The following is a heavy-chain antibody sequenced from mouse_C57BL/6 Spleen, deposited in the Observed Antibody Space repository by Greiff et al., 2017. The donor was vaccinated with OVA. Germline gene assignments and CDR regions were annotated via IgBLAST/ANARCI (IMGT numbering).Heavy chain of an antibody. Sequence: EVKLVESGGGLVKPGGSLKLSCAASGFTFSSYAMSWVRQTPEKRLEWVATISDGGSYTYYPDNVKGRFTISRDNAKNNLYLQMSHLKSEDTAMYYCARDRGGYSNYFDYWGQGTTLTVSS. CDR3: ARDRGGYSNYFDY. CDR1: GFTFSSYA. J-gene: IGHJ2*01. V-gene: IGHV5-4*01. D-gene: IGHD2-5*01. CDR2: ISDGGSYT.